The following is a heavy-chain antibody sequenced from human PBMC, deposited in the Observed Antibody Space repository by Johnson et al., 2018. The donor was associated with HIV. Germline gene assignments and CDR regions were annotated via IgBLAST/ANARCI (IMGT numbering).Heavy chain of an antibody. J-gene: IGHJ3*02. CDR3: ARTQVYSSSRDDAFDI. V-gene: IGHV3-30*14. Sequence: QVQLVESGGGLVKPGGSLRLSCAASGFTFSSYAMHWVRQAPGKGLEWVAFITKDGMNEYYADSVKGRFTISRDNSKITLYLQMSGLRIEDTAVYYCARTQVYSSSRDDAFDIWGQGTMVTVSS. CDR1: GFTFSSYA. D-gene: IGHD6-13*01. CDR2: ITKDGMNE.